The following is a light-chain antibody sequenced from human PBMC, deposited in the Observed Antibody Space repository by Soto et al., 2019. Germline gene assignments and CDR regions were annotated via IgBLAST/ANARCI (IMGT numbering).Light chain of an antibody. J-gene: IGKJ1*01. V-gene: IGKV1-12*01. CDR2: PAS. CDR3: QQGYNFPRA. CDR1: QPISSW. Sequence: DIQMTQSPSSISASVGDRVTITCRASQPISSWLAWYQQVPGQAPYLLIYPASTLQSGVPSRFSCSGSGTDFTPTINSLQPEDFATYYCQQGYNFPRAFAQGTRVES.